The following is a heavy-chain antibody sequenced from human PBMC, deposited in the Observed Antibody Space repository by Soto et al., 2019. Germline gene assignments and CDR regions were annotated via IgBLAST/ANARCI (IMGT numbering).Heavy chain of an antibody. J-gene: IGHJ6*02. CDR1: GFTFSSYA. Sequence: GSLRLSCAASGFTFSSYAMSWVRQAPGKGLQWISAIINNVGDTYYAASVKGRFTISRDNSKNTLYLEMNSLRADDTAVYYCAKGISLYYYGMDFWGLGRTVTASS. V-gene: IGHV3-23*01. CDR3: AKGISLYYYGMDF. D-gene: IGHD3-3*01. CDR2: IINNVGDT.